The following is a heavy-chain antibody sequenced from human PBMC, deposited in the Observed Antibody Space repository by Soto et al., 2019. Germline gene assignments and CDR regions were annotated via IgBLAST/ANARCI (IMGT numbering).Heavy chain of an antibody. CDR1: GGSISSYY. V-gene: IGHV4-59*01. J-gene: IGHJ6*02. CDR3: ARVGLLWFGELLGYYGMDV. Sequence: SETLSLTCTVSGGSISSYYWSWIRQPPGKGLEWIGYIYFSGSTNYNPSLKSRVTISVDTSKDQFSLKLSSVTAADTAVYYCARVGLLWFGELLGYYGMDVWGQETTVTVSS. CDR2: IYFSGST. D-gene: IGHD3-10*01.